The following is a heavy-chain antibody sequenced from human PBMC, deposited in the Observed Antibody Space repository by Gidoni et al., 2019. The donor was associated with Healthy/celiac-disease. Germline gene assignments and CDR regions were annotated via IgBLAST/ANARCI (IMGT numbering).Heavy chain of an antibody. J-gene: IGHJ4*02. D-gene: IGHD6-19*01. Sequence: EVQRLVSGGGVVQPGGSRRLSCAASGFHFTRYAMSWVRQAPGKGREWVSAVSVSGGRTYYSDSVRGRFTISRDNSKNTLYLQMNSLRAEDTAVDDCAKESIRIAVAGGFDYWGQGTLGNVSS. CDR3: AKESIRIAVAGGFDY. V-gene: IGHV3-23*01. CDR2: VSVSGGRT. CDR1: GFHFTRYA.